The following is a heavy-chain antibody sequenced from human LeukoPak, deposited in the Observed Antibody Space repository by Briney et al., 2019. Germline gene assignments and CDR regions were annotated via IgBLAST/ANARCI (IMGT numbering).Heavy chain of an antibody. Sequence: SETLSLTCTVSGGSINSYYWSWIRQPAGKGLEWIGRIYSSGGTNYNPSLKSRVSMSVDTSKNQLSLKLTSVTAADTAVYYCARGGKATVVTMWGQGILVTVSS. V-gene: IGHV4-4*07. D-gene: IGHD4-23*01. CDR3: ARGGKATVVTM. J-gene: IGHJ4*02. CDR2: IYSSGGT. CDR1: GGSINSYY.